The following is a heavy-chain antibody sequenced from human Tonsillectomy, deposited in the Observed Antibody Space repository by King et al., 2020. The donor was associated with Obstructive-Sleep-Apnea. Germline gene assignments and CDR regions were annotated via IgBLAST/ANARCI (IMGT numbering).Heavy chain of an antibody. Sequence: VQLVESGGALVQPGGSLRLSCSASGFTFSSYALHWVRQAPGKGLKLVSAIDTNGVSTYYADSVKGRFTISRDNFKNTLYLQMTSLRPEDTALYYCVKEEQAPGPSLDYWGQGTLVTVSS. CDR3: VKEEQAPGPSLDY. D-gene: IGHD6-13*01. J-gene: IGHJ4*02. CDR1: GFTFSSYA. CDR2: IDTNGVST. V-gene: IGHV3-64D*06.